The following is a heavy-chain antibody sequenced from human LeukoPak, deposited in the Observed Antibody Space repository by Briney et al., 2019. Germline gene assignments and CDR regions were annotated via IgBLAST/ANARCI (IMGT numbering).Heavy chain of an antibody. J-gene: IGHJ4*02. Sequence: PGGSLTLSCVGSGFSFSSFAMSWVRQAPGKGLEWVSTVSGGGAYTYYADSVKGRFTVSRDDSKSMHFLQVNSLRPEDTALYFCAKRITVSAGYYLDSWGQGTLVTVSS. CDR2: VSGGGAYT. CDR3: AKRITVSAGYYLDS. V-gene: IGHV3-23*01. D-gene: IGHD2-8*01. CDR1: GFSFSSFA.